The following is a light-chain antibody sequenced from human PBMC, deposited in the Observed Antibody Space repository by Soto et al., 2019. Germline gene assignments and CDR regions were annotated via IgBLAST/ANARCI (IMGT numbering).Light chain of an antibody. Sequence: ENVLTQSPVTLSLSPGERATLSCRASPSVTSNKVASFQQKPGHAPKLLIRAASSRATGIPGRISGSGSATAFTPTISRLEPEDVAVYYCQQYGSPPPYTFGQGTKLEIK. V-gene: IGKV3-20*01. J-gene: IGKJ2*01. CDR2: AAS. CDR1: PSVTSNK. CDR3: QQYGSPPPYT.